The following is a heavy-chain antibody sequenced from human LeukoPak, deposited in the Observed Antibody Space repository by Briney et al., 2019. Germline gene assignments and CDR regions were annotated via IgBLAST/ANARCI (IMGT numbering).Heavy chain of an antibody. CDR2: INPNSGGT. V-gene: IGHV1-2*02. Sequence: ASVKVSCKASGYTFTGYYMHWVRQAPGQGLEWMGWINPNSGGTNYAQKFQGRVTMTRDTSISTAYMELSRLRSDDTAVYYCARLGERYGEPILDAFDIWGQGTMVTVSS. D-gene: IGHD3-16*01. CDR1: GYTFTGYY. J-gene: IGHJ3*02. CDR3: ARLGERYGEPILDAFDI.